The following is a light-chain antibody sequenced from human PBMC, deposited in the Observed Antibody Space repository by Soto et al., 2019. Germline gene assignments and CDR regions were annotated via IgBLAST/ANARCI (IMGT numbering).Light chain of an antibody. Sequence: DIVLTQSPGTLSVSPGERATLSCRASQSVSTNLAWYQQKPGEAPRLLIYGASRRATGIPDRFTGSGSGTDFTLTISRLEPEDFAVYYCQQRSNWPLTFGGGTKVDIK. J-gene: IGKJ4*01. CDR1: QSVSTN. CDR2: GAS. V-gene: IGKV3D-20*02. CDR3: QQRSNWPLT.